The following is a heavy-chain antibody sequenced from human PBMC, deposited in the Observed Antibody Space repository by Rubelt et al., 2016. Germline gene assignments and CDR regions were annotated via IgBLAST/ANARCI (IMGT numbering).Heavy chain of an antibody. V-gene: IGHV5-10-1*04. Sequence: EVQLVQSGAEVKKPGESLKISCKGSGYSFTSYWISWVRQMPGKGLEWMGRIVPSDSDTNYRPSSQGQFTIAADKSISTSYLQWSSVKASDTARYYYGRIVGAFYYFEYGGQGTLVTVSS. J-gene: IGHJ4*02. D-gene: IGHD1-26*01. CDR3: GRIVGAFYYFEY. CDR2: IVPSDSDT. CDR1: GYSFTSYW.